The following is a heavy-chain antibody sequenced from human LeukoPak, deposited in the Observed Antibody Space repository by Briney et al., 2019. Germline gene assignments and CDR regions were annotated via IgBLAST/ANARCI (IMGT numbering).Heavy chain of an antibody. CDR1: GYTFTSYG. CDR3: ARETPAGYIDY. V-gene: IGHV1-18*01. Sequence: WASVKVSCKASGYTFTSYGFSWVRQAPGQGLEWMGWISAYNGNTNYAQKLQGRVTMTTDTSTSTAYMELRSLGSDDTAVYYCARETPAGYIDYWGQGTLVTVSS. D-gene: IGHD6-25*01. CDR2: ISAYNGNT. J-gene: IGHJ4*02.